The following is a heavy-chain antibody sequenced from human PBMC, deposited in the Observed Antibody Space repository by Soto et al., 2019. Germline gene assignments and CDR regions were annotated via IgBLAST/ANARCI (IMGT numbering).Heavy chain of an antibody. D-gene: IGHD5-18*01. Sequence: GSLRLSCAASGFMFSSYGMHWVRQAPGKGLEWVSVIWYDGSKKYYADSVKGRFTISRDNSKNTLSLQMNSLRAEDTAVYYCARVPGRDRYGYGDIDYWGQGTLVTVSS. CDR3: ARVPGRDRYGYGDIDY. CDR1: GFMFSSYG. V-gene: IGHV3-33*01. J-gene: IGHJ4*02. CDR2: IWYDGSKK.